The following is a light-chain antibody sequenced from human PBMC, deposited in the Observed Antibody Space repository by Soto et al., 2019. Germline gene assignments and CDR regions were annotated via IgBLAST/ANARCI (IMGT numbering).Light chain of an antibody. CDR3: QQYNTYPT. CDR2: HAS. CDR1: QGISNW. V-gene: IGKV1-5*01. Sequence: DIQMTQSPSTLSASIGDRVTIACRASQGISNWLAWYQQKPGKAPKLLIFHASSLECGVPSRFSGSGSGTEFTLTISSLQSDDFATYYCQQYNTYPTFGQGTKVDIK. J-gene: IGKJ1*01.